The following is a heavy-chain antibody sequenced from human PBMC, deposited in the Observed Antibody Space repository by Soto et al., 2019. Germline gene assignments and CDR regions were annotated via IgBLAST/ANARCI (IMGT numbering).Heavy chain of an antibody. Sequence: PGGSLRLSCAASGFTFSDHYMDWVRQAPGKGLEWVGRIRNKAKSYTSEYGASVKGRFTISRDDSKKSLYIQMNSLKTEDTAVYFCARGATVTTNYYYGLDVWAQGTTVTV. V-gene: IGHV3-72*01. CDR3: ARGATVTTNYYYGLDV. CDR2: IRNKAKSYTS. J-gene: IGHJ6*01. D-gene: IGHD4-4*01. CDR1: GFTFSDHY.